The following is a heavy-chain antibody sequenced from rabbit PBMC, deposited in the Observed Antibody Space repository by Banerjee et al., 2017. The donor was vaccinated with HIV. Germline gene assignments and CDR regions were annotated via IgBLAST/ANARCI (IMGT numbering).Heavy chain of an antibody. CDR1: GFSFSTTYY. J-gene: IGHJ4*01. CDR2: IYTDSDGT. V-gene: IGHV1S45*01. CDR3: ARDGYAGHGYPTL. Sequence: QEQLVESGGGLVQPEGSLTLTCTASGFSFSTTYYMCWVRQAPGKGLELIACIYTDSDGTWYASWVNGRFPISKTSWTTVTLQMTSLTAADTATYFCARDGYAGHGYPTLWGPGTLVTVS. D-gene: IGHD4-2*01.